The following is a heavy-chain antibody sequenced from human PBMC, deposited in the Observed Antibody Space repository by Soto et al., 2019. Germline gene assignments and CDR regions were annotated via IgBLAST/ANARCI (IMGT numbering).Heavy chain of an antibody. V-gene: IGHV3-23*01. Sequence: PGGSLRLSCAASGFTYNSYAMSWVRQASGKGLEWVSAISGSGGSTYYADSVKGRFTISRDNSKNTLYLQMNSLRAEDTAVYYCANSVVPAASYYKLVSCKAPTVTL. J-gene: IGHJ6*03. CDR1: GFTYNSYA. CDR2: ISGSGGST. CDR3: ANSVVPAASYYKLV. D-gene: IGHD2-2*01.